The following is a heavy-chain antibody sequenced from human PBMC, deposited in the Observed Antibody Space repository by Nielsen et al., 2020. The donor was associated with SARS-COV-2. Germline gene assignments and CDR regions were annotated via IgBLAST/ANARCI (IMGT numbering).Heavy chain of an antibody. CDR3: ARESSGYYFPDY. J-gene: IGHJ4*02. CDR2: IKQDGSEK. Sequence: GGSLRLSCAASGFTFNNAWMNWVRQAPGKGLEWVANIKQDGSEKYYVDSVKGRFTISRDNAKNSLYLQMSSLRAEDTAIYYCARESSGYYFPDYWGQGTLVTVSS. V-gene: IGHV3-7*03. D-gene: IGHD3-22*01. CDR1: GFTFNNAW.